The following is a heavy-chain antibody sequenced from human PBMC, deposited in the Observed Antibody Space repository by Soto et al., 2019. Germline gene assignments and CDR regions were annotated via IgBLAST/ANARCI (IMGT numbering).Heavy chain of an antibody. D-gene: IGHD5-12*01. V-gene: IGHV1-69*13. CDR1: GGTFSSYA. CDR3: ARAPRDGYNYGLDI. Sequence: SVKVSCKASGGTFSSYAISWVRKAPGQGLEWMGGIIPIFGTANYAQKFQGRVTITADESTSTAYMELSSLRSEDTAVYYCARAPRDGYNYGLDIWGQGTMVTVSS. J-gene: IGHJ3*02. CDR2: IIPIFGTA.